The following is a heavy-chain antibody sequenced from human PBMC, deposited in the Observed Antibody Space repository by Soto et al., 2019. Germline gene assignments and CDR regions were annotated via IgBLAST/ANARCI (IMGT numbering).Heavy chain of an antibody. Sequence: PGESLKISCKGSGYSFTSYWISWVRQMPGKGLEWMGRIDPSDSYTNYSPSFQGHVTISADKSISTAYLQWSSLKASDTAMYYCASSPRGYCSSTSCRELGNYYGMDVWGQGNPGHRLL. V-gene: IGHV5-10-1*01. CDR2: IDPSDSYT. CDR3: ASSPRGYCSSTSCRELGNYYGMDV. D-gene: IGHD2-2*01. CDR1: GYSFTSYW. J-gene: IGHJ6*02.